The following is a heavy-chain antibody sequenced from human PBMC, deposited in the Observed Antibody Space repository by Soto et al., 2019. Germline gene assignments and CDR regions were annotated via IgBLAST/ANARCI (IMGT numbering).Heavy chain of an antibody. Sequence: ASVKVSCKASGYTFTSYDINWVRQATGQGLEWMGWINPNSGNTGYAQKFQGRVTMTRNTSIRTAYMELSSLRSEETAVYYCARASSGWGYYYYYYMDVWGKGTTVTVSS. D-gene: IGHD3-10*01. CDR1: GYTFTSYD. CDR3: ARASSGWGYYYYYYMDV. CDR2: INPNSGNT. J-gene: IGHJ6*03. V-gene: IGHV1-8*01.